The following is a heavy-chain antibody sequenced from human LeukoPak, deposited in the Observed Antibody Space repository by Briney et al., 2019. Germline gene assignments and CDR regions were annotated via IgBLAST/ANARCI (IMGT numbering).Heavy chain of an antibody. V-gene: IGHV3-33*01. CDR2: IWYDGSNK. CDR3: ARGNYYDSSGYFGY. J-gene: IGHJ4*02. D-gene: IGHD3-22*01. CDR1: GFTFSSYG. Sequence: GRSLRLSCAASGFTFSSYGMHWVRQAPGKGLEWVAVIWYDGSNKYYADSVKGRYTISRDNSKNTLYLQMNSLRAEDTAVYYCARGNYYDSSGYFGYWGQGTLVTVSS.